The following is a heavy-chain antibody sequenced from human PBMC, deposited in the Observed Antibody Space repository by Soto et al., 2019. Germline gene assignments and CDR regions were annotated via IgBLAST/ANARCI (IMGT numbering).Heavy chain of an antibody. J-gene: IGHJ4*02. CDR3: ARESGVRLELRLDS. CDR1: GGTYSSYP. Sequence: QVQLVQSGAEVKKPGSSVKVTCEASGGTYSSYPISWVRQAPGQGLEWLGDIIPVFGAAVYAQKFQGRVTITADESTSTAYMELRSLRFEDTAVYYCARESGVRLELRLDSWGQGTLVTVSS. V-gene: IGHV1-69*12. D-gene: IGHD1-7*01. CDR2: IIPVFGAA.